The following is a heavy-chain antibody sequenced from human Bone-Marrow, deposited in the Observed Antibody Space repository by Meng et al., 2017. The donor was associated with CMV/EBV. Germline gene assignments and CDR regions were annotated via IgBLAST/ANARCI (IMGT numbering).Heavy chain of an antibody. D-gene: IGHD3-22*01. CDR1: GGSFSGYY. J-gene: IGHJ6*02. CDR3: ARDRSPYYYDRSGYLDYYYYGMDV. CDR2: INHSGST. Sequence: SETLSLTCAVYGGSFSGYYWSWIRQPPGKGLEWIGEINHSGSTNYNPSLKSRVTISVDTSKNQSSLKLSSVTAADTAVYSCARDRSPYYYDRSGYLDYYYYGMDVWGPGNTVNFAS. V-gene: IGHV4-34*01.